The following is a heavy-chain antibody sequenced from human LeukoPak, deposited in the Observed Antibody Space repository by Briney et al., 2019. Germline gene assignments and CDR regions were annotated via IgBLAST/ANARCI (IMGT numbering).Heavy chain of an antibody. CDR3: ATVSYYDILTGYFYGMDV. CDR2: FDPEDGET. J-gene: IGHJ6*02. V-gene: IGHV1-24*01. CDR1: GYTLTELS. D-gene: IGHD3-9*01. Sequence: VKVSCKVSGYTLTELSMHWVRQAPGKGLERMGGFDPEDGETIYAQKFQGRVTMTEDTSTDTAYMELSSLRSDDTAVYYCATVSYYDILTGYFYGMDVWGQGTTVTVSS.